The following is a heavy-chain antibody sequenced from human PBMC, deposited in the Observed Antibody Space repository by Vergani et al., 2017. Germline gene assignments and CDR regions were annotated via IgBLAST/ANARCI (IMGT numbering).Heavy chain of an antibody. J-gene: IGHJ4*02. CDR2: INPKNGLT. V-gene: IGHV1-2*02. Sequence: QVQLVQSGAEVKRPGASVKVSCKASGYTFTGYYLHWVRLAPGQGLEWMGWINPKNGLTKYAQRFQGRVSLTRDTSITTAFMELSSLRSDDTAMHYCTSFPTETSEYYDSTGYYHRFFEKWGQGTLVTVSS. D-gene: IGHD3-16*01. CDR1: GYTFTGYY. CDR3: TSFPTETSEYYDSTGYYHRFFEK.